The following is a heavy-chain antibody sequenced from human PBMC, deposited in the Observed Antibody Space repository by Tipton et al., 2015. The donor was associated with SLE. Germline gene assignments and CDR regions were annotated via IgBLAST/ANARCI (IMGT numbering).Heavy chain of an antibody. CDR3: AQAHLWGSYRYASDI. V-gene: IGHV4-34*01. Sequence: TLSLTCAVYGGSLSGKYWIWLRQPPGKGLEWIGEINHSGSPNYNPSLKSRVTISAETSKNHFSLRLTSVTSADTAVYYCAQAHLWGSYRYASDIWGPGTMVTVSS. CDR2: INHSGSP. J-gene: IGHJ3*02. D-gene: IGHD3-16*02. CDR1: GGSLSGKY.